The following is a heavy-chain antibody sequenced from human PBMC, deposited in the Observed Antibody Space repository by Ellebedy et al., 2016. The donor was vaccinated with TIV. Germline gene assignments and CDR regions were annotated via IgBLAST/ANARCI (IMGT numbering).Heavy chain of an antibody. CDR1: GGSFSGYF. D-gene: IGHD3-10*01. J-gene: IGHJ4*02. CDR3: ARARGQYLYGSGSYFTH. Sequence: MPSETLSLTCAVYGGSFSGYFWSWIRQSPGKGLEWLGEINPSGTANYNPSLKSRVTMSVDTPAKQFSLRLTSVTAADTAVYYCARARGQYLYGSGSYFTHWGQGEVVTVSS. CDR2: INPSGTA. V-gene: IGHV4-34*01.